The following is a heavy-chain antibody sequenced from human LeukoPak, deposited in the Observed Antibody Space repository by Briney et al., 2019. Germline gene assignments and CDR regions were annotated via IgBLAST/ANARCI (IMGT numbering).Heavy chain of an antibody. Sequence: GGSLRLSCAASGFTFSRYWMSWVRQAPGKGLAWVANIKQDGSEKYYVDSVKGRFTISRDNAKNSLSLQMNSLRAEDTAVYYCARALLTVTRSYDAFDIWGRGTMVTVSS. CDR3: ARALLTVTRSYDAFDI. J-gene: IGHJ3*02. V-gene: IGHV3-7*01. D-gene: IGHD4-17*01. CDR1: GFTFSRYW. CDR2: IKQDGSEK.